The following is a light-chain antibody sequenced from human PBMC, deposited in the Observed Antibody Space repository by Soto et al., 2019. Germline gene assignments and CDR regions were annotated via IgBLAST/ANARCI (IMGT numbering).Light chain of an antibody. V-gene: IGKV3-15*01. CDR1: QSVRSD. Sequence: ERLMTQSPATLSVSLGERATLSCRASQSVRSDLAWYQQKPGQAPRLLIYDASTRATGIPARFSGSGSGTEFTLTIGSLQSEDFADYYCQQYNNWPPLTFGGGTKVDIK. CDR2: DAS. J-gene: IGKJ4*01. CDR3: QQYNNWPPLT.